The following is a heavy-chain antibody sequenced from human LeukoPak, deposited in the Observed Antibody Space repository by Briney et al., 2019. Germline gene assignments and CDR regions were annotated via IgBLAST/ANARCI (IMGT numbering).Heavy chain of an antibody. CDR2: TRCDGKKK. Sequence: GGSLRLSCAASGFTFSRYGMYWVRQAPGKGLEWVSFTRCDGKKKYYADSVKGRSTISKDSTKNTLDLQINSLRTEDMAVYYCARGPQYNILTGFIVGAMDDFDYWGQGTLVSVSS. CDR1: GFTFSRYG. J-gene: IGHJ4*02. V-gene: IGHV3-30*02. D-gene: IGHD3-9*01. CDR3: ARGPQYNILTGFIVGAMDDFDY.